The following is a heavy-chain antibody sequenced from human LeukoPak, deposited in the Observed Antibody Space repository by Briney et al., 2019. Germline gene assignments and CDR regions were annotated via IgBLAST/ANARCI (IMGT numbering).Heavy chain of an antibody. CDR3: VGGDY. Sequence: GGSLRLSCAASGLTFSIHWMNWVRQAPGKGLECVANINQDGSDKYYVDSVKGRFTISRDNTKNSLYLQMNSLRAEDTAVYYCVGGDYWGQGTLITVSS. CDR1: GLTFSIHW. V-gene: IGHV3-7*01. J-gene: IGHJ4*02. CDR2: INQDGSDK.